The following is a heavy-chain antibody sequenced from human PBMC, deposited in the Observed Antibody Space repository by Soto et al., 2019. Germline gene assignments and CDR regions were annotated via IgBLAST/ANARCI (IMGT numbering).Heavy chain of an antibody. J-gene: IGHJ6*02. CDR3: ARSGVYCSSTSCYYYYGMDV. CDR1: GGSVSSGSYY. V-gene: IGHV4-61*01. Sequence: LSLTCTVSGGSVSSGSYYWSWIRQPPGKGLEWIGYIYYSGSTNYNPSLKSRVTISVDTSKNQFSLKLSSVTAADTAVYYCARSGVYCSSTSCYYYYGMDVWGQGTTVTAP. CDR2: IYYSGST. D-gene: IGHD2-2*01.